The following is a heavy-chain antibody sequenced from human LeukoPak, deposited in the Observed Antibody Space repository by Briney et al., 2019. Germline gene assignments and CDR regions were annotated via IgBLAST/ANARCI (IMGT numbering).Heavy chain of an antibody. V-gene: IGHV1-8*01. CDR3: ARAGDIVVVPDNWFGP. D-gene: IGHD2-2*01. CDR2: LNPNSGNT. CDR1: GYTFTSCD. J-gene: IGHJ5*02. Sequence: GASVKVSCKASGYTFTSCDINWVRQATGQGLEWMGWLNPNSGNTGYAQKFQGRVTMTRNTSISTAYMELSSLRSEDTAVYYCARAGDIVVVPDNWFGPWGQGTLVTVSS.